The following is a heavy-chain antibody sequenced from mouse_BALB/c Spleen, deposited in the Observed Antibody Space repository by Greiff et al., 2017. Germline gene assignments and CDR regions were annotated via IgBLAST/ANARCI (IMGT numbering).Heavy chain of an antibody. Sequence: DVMLVESGGGLVQPGGSLRLSCATSGFTFTDYYMSWVRQPPGKALEWLGFIRNKANGYTTEYSASVKGRFTISRDNSQSILYLQMNTLRAEDSATYYCARDIITTKGFDYWGQGTTLTVSS. CDR2: IRNKANGYTT. V-gene: IGHV7-3*02. CDR1: GFTFTDYY. D-gene: IGHD1-1*01. J-gene: IGHJ2*01. CDR3: ARDIITTKGFDY.